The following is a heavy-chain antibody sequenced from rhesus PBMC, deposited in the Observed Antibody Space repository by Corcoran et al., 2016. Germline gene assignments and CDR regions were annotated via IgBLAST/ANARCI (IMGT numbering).Heavy chain of an antibody. J-gene: IGHJ4*01. CDR1: GFTFSSYW. V-gene: IGHV3S42*01. D-gene: IGHD2-2*01. CDR3: AKRGYCTSTTCYVPFDY. CDR2: INSGGGST. Sequence: EVQLVESGGGLAKPGGSLRLSCAASGFTFSSYWMNWVRQTPGKGLEWISAINSGGGSTYYATSVKGRFTSSRDNSKNTLSMQMNSLRAEDTAVYYCAKRGYCTSTTCYVPFDYWGQGVLVTVSS.